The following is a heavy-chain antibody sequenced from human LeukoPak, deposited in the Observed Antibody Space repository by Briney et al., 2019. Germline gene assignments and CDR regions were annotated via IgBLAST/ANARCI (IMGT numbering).Heavy chain of an antibody. CDR3: AKEVRESAWYYFDY. V-gene: IGHV3-23*01. CDR1: GFTFNTYA. CDR2: IRSSGVST. D-gene: IGHD3-10*01. Sequence: GGSLRLSCAASGFTFNTYAMSWVRQAPGKGLEWVSGIRSSGVSTYYADSEKGRFTISRDNSKNTLYLQMNSLRAEDTAVYYCAKEVRESAWYYFDYWGQGTLVTVSS. J-gene: IGHJ4*02.